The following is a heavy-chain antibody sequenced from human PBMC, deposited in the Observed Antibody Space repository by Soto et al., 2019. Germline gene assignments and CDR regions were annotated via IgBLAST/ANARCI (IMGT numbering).Heavy chain of an antibody. D-gene: IGHD3-22*01. CDR2: IYTSGST. V-gene: IGHV4-4*07. CDR3: ARDGGGNYYDSSGHYYYYYGMDV. Sequence: QVQLQESGPGLVKPSETLSLTCTVSGGSISSYYWSWIRQPAGKGLEWIGRIYTSGSTNYNPSLKSRVTMSVDTSKNQFSLKLSSVTAADTAVYYCARDGGGNYYDSSGHYYYYYGMDVWGQGTTVTVSS. J-gene: IGHJ6*02. CDR1: GGSISSYY.